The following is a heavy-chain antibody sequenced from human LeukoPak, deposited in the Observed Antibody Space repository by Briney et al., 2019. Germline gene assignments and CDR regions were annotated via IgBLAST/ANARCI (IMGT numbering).Heavy chain of an antibody. Sequence: AGGSLRLSCVVSGIPFSDYYMNWIRQAPGKGLEWISYISSSSSYTDYADSVKGRFTISRDNAKSALYLQLNSLRLEDTAVYYCAAGTAAVFWGQGTLVTVSS. V-gene: IGHV3-11*03. CDR2: ISSSSSYT. CDR1: GIPFSDYY. J-gene: IGHJ4*02. CDR3: AAGTAAVF. D-gene: IGHD6-25*01.